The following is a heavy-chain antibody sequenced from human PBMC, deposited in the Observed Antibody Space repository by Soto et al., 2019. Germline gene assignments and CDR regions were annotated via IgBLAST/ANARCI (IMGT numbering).Heavy chain of an antibody. CDR3: ARASIFWSGYYYGMDV. CDR1: GGSVSSGSYY. J-gene: IGHJ6*02. V-gene: IGHV4-61*01. Sequence: QVQLQESGPGLVKPSETLSLTCTVSGGSVSSGSYYWSWIRQPPGKVLEWIGYIYYSGSTNYNPSLKSRVTISVDTSKNQCALKLSSVTAADTAVYYCARASIFWSGYYYGMDVWGQGTTVTVSS. CDR2: IYYSGST. D-gene: IGHD3-3*01.